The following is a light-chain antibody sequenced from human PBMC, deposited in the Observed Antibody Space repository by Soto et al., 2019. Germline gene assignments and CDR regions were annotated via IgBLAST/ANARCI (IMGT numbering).Light chain of an antibody. Sequence: QSSLTQPPSASGSPGQSVTISCTGTTSDVGGYNYVSWYQLHPGKVPKLIISEVNKRPSGVPDRFSGSKSGSTASLTVSGLQAEDEADYYCCSYAGIYSYVFGTGTKLTVL. CDR3: CSYAGIYSYV. V-gene: IGLV2-8*01. J-gene: IGLJ1*01. CDR2: EVN. CDR1: TSDVGGYNY.